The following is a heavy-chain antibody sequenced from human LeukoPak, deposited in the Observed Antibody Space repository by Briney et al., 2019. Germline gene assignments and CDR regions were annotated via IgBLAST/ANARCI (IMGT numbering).Heavy chain of an antibody. Sequence: SETLSLACSVSGGSINTYYWSWIRQTPGKGLEWIGFIYYTGSTNYNPSLKSRVTMSVDTSKSQFSLKLTSVTAADTALYYCARGANRLDSWGRGTLVTVSS. V-gene: IGHV4-59*12. J-gene: IGHJ4*02. D-gene: IGHD1-14*01. CDR3: ARGANRLDS. CDR2: IYYTGST. CDR1: GGSINTYY.